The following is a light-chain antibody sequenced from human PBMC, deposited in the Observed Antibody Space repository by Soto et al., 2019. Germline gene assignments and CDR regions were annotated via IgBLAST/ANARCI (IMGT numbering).Light chain of an antibody. J-gene: IGKJ1*01. CDR1: QSVSSN. CDR3: QKYNNWPPQVT. Sequence: EIVMTQSPATLSVSPGERATLSCRASQSVSSNLAWYQQKPGQAPRLLIYGASTRATGIPARFSGSGSGTEFSLTISSLQSEDFAVYYCQKYNNWPPQVTFGQGTKVEIK. V-gene: IGKV3-15*01. CDR2: GAS.